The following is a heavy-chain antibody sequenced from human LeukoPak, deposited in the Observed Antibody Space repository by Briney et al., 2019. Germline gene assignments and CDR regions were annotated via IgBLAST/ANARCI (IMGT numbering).Heavy chain of an antibody. J-gene: IGHJ4*02. V-gene: IGHV4-59*08. CDR1: GGSINNYY. Sequence: SETLSLTCAVSGGSINNYYWNWIRQPPGKGLEWIGYIYYSEGTKYNPSLKSRVTISVDTSKNQFSLKLSSVTAADTAVYYCARGDCSGGSCYLFDYWGQGALVTVSS. D-gene: IGHD2-15*01. CDR3: ARGDCSGGSCYLFDY. CDR2: IYYSEGT.